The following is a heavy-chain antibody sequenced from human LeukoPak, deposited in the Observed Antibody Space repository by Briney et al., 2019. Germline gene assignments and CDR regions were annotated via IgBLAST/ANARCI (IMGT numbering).Heavy chain of an antibody. Sequence: GSLRLSCAASGFTFSSYSMNWVRQAPGKGLEWVSAISGSGGSTYYADSVKGRFTISRDNSKNTLYLQMNSLRAEDTAVYYCAKEGPIAVAGTRNWYFDLWGRGTLVTVSS. CDR2: ISGSGGST. D-gene: IGHD6-19*01. V-gene: IGHV3-23*01. CDR3: AKEGPIAVAGTRNWYFDL. J-gene: IGHJ2*01. CDR1: GFTFSSYS.